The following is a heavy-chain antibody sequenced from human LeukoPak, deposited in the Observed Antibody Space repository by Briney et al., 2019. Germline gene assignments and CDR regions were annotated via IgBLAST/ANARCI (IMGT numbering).Heavy chain of an antibody. D-gene: IGHD1-26*01. V-gene: IGHV3-7*03. CDR3: ARDKIVGATNFDY. CDR2: IKQDGSEK. J-gene: IGHJ4*02. CDR1: GFTFSSYW. Sequence: GGSLRLSCAASGFTFSSYWMSWGRQAPGKGLEWVANIKQDGSEKYYVDSVKGRFAISRDNAKNSLYLQMNSLRAEDTAVYYCARDKIVGATNFDYWGQGTLVTVSS.